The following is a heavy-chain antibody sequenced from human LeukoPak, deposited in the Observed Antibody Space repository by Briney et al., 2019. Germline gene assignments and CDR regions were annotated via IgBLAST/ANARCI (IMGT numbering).Heavy chain of an antibody. D-gene: IGHD1-26*01. CDR3: ASGTFYMDV. V-gene: IGHV3-48*01. CDR2: ISVSSSTI. J-gene: IGHJ6*03. Sequence: GGSLRLSCAVSGFTFSNYSMNWVRQAPGKGLEWVSYISVSSSTIYYADSVKGRFTISRDNAKISLYLHMNSLRAEDTAVYYCASGTFYMDVWGKGTTVTVSS. CDR1: GFTFSNYS.